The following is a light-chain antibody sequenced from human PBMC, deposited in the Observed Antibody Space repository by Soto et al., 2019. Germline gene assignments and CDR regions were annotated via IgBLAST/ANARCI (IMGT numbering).Light chain of an antibody. J-gene: IGKJ1*01. CDR3: QQYGSSSWT. CDR2: GAS. CDR1: QSVSSSY. Sequence: EIVLTQSPGTLSLSPGERATLSCRASQSVSSSYSAWYQQQPGQAPRLLIYGASSRATGIPDRFSGSGFGTDFTLTISRLEPEDFAVYYCQQYGSSSWTVGQGTKVDVK. V-gene: IGKV3-20*01.